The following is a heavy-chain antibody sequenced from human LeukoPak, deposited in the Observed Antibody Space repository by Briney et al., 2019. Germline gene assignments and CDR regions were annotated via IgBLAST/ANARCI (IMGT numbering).Heavy chain of an antibody. CDR1: GFTFSNYN. J-gene: IGHJ4*02. CDR3: ARDPMYSSSSRSFDY. CDR2: ISSSSSYI. Sequence: KSGGSLRLSCAASGFTFSNYNMNWVRQAPGKGLGWVSSISSSSSYIYYADSVKGRFTISRDNAKNSLYLQMNSLRAEDTAVYYCARDPMYSSSSRSFDYWGQGTLVTVSS. D-gene: IGHD6-6*01. V-gene: IGHV3-21*01.